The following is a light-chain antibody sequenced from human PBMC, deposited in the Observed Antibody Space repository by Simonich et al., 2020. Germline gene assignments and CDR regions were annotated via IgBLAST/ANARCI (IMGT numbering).Light chain of an antibody. Sequence: DIVMTQSPDSLALSLGERATINCKSSQSVFYSSNNKNYLACYQQKPGQPPKLLIYWASTRESGVPDRFSGSGSGTDFTLTISSLQAEDVAVYYCQQYYSTPWTFGQGTKVEIK. CDR3: QQYYSTPWT. CDR1: QSVFYSSNNKNY. V-gene: IGKV4-1*01. J-gene: IGKJ1*01. CDR2: WAS.